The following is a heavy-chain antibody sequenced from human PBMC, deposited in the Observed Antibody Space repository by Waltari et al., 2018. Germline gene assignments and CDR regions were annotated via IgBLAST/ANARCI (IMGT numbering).Heavy chain of an antibody. D-gene: IGHD5-12*01. CDR2: INVDGGYI. V-gene: IGHV3-74*01. J-gene: IGHJ4*02. CDR1: GFRFGDYW. CDR3: ARKAGSGYPYGPFYYDN. Sequence: EVHLAESGGGVVQPGGSLRLSCTGSGFRFGDYWMPWVRHAPGKGLEWVSRINVDGGYISYGDSVKGRFTISRDNAKNTVFLQLNSLRADDTAVYFCARKAGSGYPYGPFYYDNWGQGTLVTVSS.